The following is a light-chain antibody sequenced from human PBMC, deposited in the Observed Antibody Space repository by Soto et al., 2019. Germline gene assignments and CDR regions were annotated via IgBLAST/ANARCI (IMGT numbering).Light chain of an antibody. CDR2: ATS. J-gene: IGKJ3*01. CDR1: QTINSY. CDR3: QQRSSWPFT. Sequence: EIVLTQSPATLSLSPGERATLSCRASQTINSYLAWYQQKPGQAPRLLIYATSNMATGIPARFSGSGSGTDFTLSISSLEPEDFAVYYCQQRSSWPFTFGPGTKVDIK. V-gene: IGKV3-11*01.